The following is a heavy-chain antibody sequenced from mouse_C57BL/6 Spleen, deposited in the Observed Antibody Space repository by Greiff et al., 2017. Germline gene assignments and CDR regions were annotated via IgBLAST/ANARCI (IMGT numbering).Heavy chain of an antibody. V-gene: IGHV1-47*01. CDR2: FHPYNDDT. CDR1: GYTFTTYP. Sequence: QVQLKESGAELVKPGASVKMSCKASGYTFTTYPIEWMKQNHGKSLEWIGNFHPYNDDTKYNEKFKGKATLNVEKSSSTVYLELSRLTSDDSAVYYCARTDYYGSSWGYFDVWGTGTTVTVSS. D-gene: IGHD1-1*01. CDR3: ARTDYYGSSWGYFDV. J-gene: IGHJ1*03.